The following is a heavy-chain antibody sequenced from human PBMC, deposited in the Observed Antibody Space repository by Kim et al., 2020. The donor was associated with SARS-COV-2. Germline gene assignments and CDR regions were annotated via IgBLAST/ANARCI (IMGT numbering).Heavy chain of an antibody. CDR3: ARDLFHTGFDY. CDR2: INAGTGNT. D-gene: IGHD2-8*02. J-gene: IGHJ4*02. V-gene: IGHV1-3*01. CDR1: GYIFTNFA. Sequence: ASVKVSCKASGYIFTNFAIQWVRQAPGQRLEWMGWINAGTGNTKFSQQFQGRVTFTRDTFANTASMELSSLGSEDTAVYYCARDLFHTGFDYWGQGTLVAVSS.